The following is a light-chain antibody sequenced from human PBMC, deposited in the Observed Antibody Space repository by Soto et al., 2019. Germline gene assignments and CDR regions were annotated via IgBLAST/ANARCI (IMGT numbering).Light chain of an antibody. CDR3: QQYGSLFT. J-gene: IGKJ3*01. V-gene: IGKV3-20*01. Sequence: EIVLTQSPGTLSLSPGERATLSCRASQSVSSSYLAWYQQKPGQAPRLLIYGASSRATGIPDRFSGSGSGTDFTLIISRLEAEDFAVYYCQQYGSLFTFGPGTKVDIK. CDR2: GAS. CDR1: QSVSSSY.